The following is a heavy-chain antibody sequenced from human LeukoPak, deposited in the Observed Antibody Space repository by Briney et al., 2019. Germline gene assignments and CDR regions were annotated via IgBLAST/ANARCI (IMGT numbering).Heavy chain of an antibody. CDR2: TKQDGSEK. J-gene: IGHJ4*02. CDR3: ARGYFDWLPHFDY. Sequence: GGSLRLSCAASGFTFSNYFMGWVRQAPGKWLGWVADTKQDGSEKNYVDSVKGRFTISRDNAKNSLYLQMNSLRAEDTAVYYCARGYFDWLPHFDYWGQGTLVTVSS. CDR1: GFTFSNYF. D-gene: IGHD3-9*01. V-gene: IGHV3-7*01.